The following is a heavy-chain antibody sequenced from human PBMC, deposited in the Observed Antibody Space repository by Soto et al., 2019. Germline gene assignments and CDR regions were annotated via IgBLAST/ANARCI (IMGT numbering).Heavy chain of an antibody. CDR3: VSDGYDSSGYYYYLY. D-gene: IGHD3-22*01. CDR1: GYTFTSYG. J-gene: IGHJ4*02. V-gene: IGHV1-18*01. CDR2: ISAYNGNT. Sequence: ASVKVSCKASGYTFTSYGISWVRQAPGQGLEWMGWISAYNGNTNYAQKLQGRVTMTTDTSTSTAYMELRSLRSDDTAVYYCVSDGYDSSGYYYYLYWGQGNLVTVSS.